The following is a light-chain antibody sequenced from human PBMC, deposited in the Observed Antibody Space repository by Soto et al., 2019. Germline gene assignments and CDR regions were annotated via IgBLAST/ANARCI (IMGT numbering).Light chain of an antibody. J-gene: IGLJ2*01. Sequence: HSALTQPPSASGSPGQSVTISCTGTSSDVGGYNYVSWYQQHPGRAPQVIIYEVSKRPSGVADRFSGSKSGNTAFLTVFGLQADDEADYYCSSFAGTNNVLFGGGTKLTVL. CDR2: EVS. V-gene: IGLV2-8*01. CDR1: SSDVGGYNY. CDR3: SSFAGTNNVL.